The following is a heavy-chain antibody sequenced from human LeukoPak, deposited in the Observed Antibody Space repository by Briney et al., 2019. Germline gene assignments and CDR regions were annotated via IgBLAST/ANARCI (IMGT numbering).Heavy chain of an antibody. J-gene: IGHJ5*02. CDR3: AKGWAGDYGSNWFDP. V-gene: IGHV1-8*01. CDR2: MNPNSGNT. CDR1: GYTFTSYD. Sequence: GASVKVSCKASGYTFTSYDINWVRQATGQGLEWMGWMNPNSGNTGYAQKFQGRVTMTRNTSISTAYMELSSLRAEDTAVYYCAKGWAGDYGSNWFDPWGQGTLVTVSS. D-gene: IGHD4-17*01.